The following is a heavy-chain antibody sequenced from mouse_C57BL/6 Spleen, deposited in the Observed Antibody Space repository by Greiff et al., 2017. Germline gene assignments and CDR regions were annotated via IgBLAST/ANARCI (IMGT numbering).Heavy chain of an antibody. CDR3: AIGEGYDYDPFAY. CDR2: IHPSDSDT. J-gene: IGHJ3*01. V-gene: IGHV1-74*01. CDR1: GYTFTSYW. D-gene: IGHD2-4*01. Sequence: QVQLKQPGAELVKPGASVKVSCKASGYTFTSYWMHWVKQRPGQGLEWIGRIHPSDSDTNYNQKFKGKATLTVDKSSSTAYMQLSSLTSEDSAVYYCAIGEGYDYDPFAYWGQGTLVTVSA.